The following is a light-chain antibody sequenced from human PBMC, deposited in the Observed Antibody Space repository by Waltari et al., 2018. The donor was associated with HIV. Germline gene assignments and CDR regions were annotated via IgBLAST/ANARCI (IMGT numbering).Light chain of an antibody. Sequence: QLVLTQSPSASASLGASVTLTCTLSSGHTNYAIAWHHQQPEKGPRYLMRLSTNGSHTKGDGIPDRFSGSSSGAERYLTISSLQSEDEADYYCQTWGTGIVVFGGGTKLTVL. J-gene: IGLJ2*01. CDR1: SGHTNYA. V-gene: IGLV4-69*01. CDR3: QTWGTGIVV. CDR2: LSTNGSH.